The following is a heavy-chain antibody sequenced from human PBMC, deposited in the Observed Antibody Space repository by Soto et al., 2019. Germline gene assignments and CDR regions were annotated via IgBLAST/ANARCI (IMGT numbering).Heavy chain of an antibody. CDR2: INPNSGGT. CDR3: ARGQFNNPNHNRTWYYDFWSGYYTGLGIAFLDY. CDR1: GYTFTGYY. J-gene: IGHJ4*02. Sequence: ASVKVSCKASGYTFTGYYMHWVRQAPGQGLEWMGWINPNSGGTNYAQKFQGRVTMTRNTSISTAYMELSSLRSEDTAVYYCARGQFNNPNHNRTWYYDFWSGYYTGLGIAFLDYWGQGTLVTVSS. D-gene: IGHD3-3*01. V-gene: IGHV1-2*02.